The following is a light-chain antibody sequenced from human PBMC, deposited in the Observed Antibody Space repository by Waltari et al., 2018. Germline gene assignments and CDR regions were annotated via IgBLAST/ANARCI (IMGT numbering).Light chain of an antibody. CDR3: QQSYTTPRT. CDR2: AAS. CDR1: QSISTY. J-gene: IGKJ4*01. V-gene: IGKV1-39*01. Sequence: DIQMTQSPSSLSASVGDRVTITCRASQSISTYLNWYQQKPGKPPNLLIYAASSLQSGVPSRFSGSGSETDFTLTISTLQPEDFATYYCQQSYTTPRTFGGGTKVEIK.